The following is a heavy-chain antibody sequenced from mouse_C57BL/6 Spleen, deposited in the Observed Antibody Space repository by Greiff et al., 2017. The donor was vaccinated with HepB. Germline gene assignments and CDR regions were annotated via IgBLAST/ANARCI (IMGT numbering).Heavy chain of an antibody. CDR3: AREKDGYYYFDY. V-gene: IGHV1-66*01. CDR2: IYPGSGNT. J-gene: IGHJ2*01. D-gene: IGHD2-3*01. CDR1: GYSFTSYY. Sequence: QVQLQQSGPELVKPGASVKISCKASGYSFTSYYIHWVKQRPGQGLEWIGWIYPGSGNTKYNEKFKGKATLTADTSSSTAYMQLSSLTSEDSAVYYCAREKDGYYYFDYWGQGTTLTVSS.